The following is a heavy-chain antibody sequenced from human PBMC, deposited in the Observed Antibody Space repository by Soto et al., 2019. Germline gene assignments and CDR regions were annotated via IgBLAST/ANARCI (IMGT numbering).Heavy chain of an antibody. CDR1: GYTFSSYG. J-gene: IGHJ6*02. Sequence: QAQLVQSGAEVKKPGASVKVSCKASGYTFSSYGISWVRQAPGQGLEWLGWISPYNDDTNYAQKLQGRVTMTTDTSTRTAYMDLRSLRSDATAVYYCARGGYYDSSGSRNYHYYGMDVWGQGTTVTVSS. CDR2: ISPYNDDT. D-gene: IGHD3-22*01. V-gene: IGHV1-18*01. CDR3: ARGGYYDSSGSRNYHYYGMDV.